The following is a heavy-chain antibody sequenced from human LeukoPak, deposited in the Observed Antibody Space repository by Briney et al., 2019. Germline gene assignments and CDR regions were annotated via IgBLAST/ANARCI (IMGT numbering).Heavy chain of an antibody. CDR3: ARLGEDTMVRGVIIKVPGSMDV. Sequence: GESLKISCKGSGYSFTSYWIGWVRQMPGKGLEWMGIIYPGDSDTRYSPSFQGQVTISADKSISTAYLQWSSLKASDTAMYYCARLGEDTMVRGVIIKVPGSMDVWGQGTTVTVSS. J-gene: IGHJ6*02. V-gene: IGHV5-51*01. CDR1: GYSFTSYW. CDR2: IYPGDSDT. D-gene: IGHD3-10*01.